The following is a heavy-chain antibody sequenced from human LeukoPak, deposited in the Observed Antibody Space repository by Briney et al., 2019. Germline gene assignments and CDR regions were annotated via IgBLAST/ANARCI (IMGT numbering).Heavy chain of an antibody. CDR1: GGSISSGDYY. CDR2: IYYSGST. CDR3: ASINPTYCSGGSCYGPSHFDY. Sequence: SETLSLTCTVSGGSISSGDYYWSWIRQPPGKGLEWIGYIYYSGSTYYNPSLKTRVTISVDTSKNQFSLKLSSVTAADTAVYYCASINPTYCSGGSCYGPSHFDYWGQGTLVTVSS. J-gene: IGHJ4*02. D-gene: IGHD2-15*01. V-gene: IGHV4-30-4*08.